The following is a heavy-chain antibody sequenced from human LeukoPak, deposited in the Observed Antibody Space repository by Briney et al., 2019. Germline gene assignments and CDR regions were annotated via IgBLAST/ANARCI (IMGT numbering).Heavy chain of an antibody. CDR1: GASTTSYY. Sequence: SETLSLTCTVSGASTTSYYWSWIRKPPGKRMEWIGYTYDSGSANYNPSLKSRVTVSIDSSKNQFSLKLISVTAADTAVYYCARHVVYSYGHFNCWGPGTLVTVSS. CDR3: ARHVVYSYGHFNC. D-gene: IGHD5-18*01. V-gene: IGHV4-59*08. CDR2: TYDSGSA. J-gene: IGHJ4*02.